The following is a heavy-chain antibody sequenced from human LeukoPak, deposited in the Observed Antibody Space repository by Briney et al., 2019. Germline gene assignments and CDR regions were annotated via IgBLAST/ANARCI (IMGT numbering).Heavy chain of an antibody. CDR2: INQVGRKK. J-gene: IGHJ4*02. CDR1: GFTFSSYW. V-gene: IGHV3-7*01. D-gene: IGHD2-2*01. CDR3: ARDLLKEFCSGTSCYAPPDY. Sequence: GGSLRLSCAASGFTFSSYWMRWVRQAAGKGVDWVANINQVGRKKDYVDSVKGRFTISRDNAMNSLYLQMNNLRAEDTAVYYCARDLLKEFCSGTSCYAPPDYWGQGTLVTVSS.